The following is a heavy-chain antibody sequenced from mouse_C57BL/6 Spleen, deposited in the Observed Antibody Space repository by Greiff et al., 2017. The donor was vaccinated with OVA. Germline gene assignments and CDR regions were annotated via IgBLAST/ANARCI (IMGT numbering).Heavy chain of an antibody. CDR1: GYTFTSYW. D-gene: IGHD1-1*01. J-gene: IGHJ1*03. V-gene: IGHV1-69*01. CDR3: AYYYGSSYVYFDV. Sequence: QVQLQQPGAELVMPGASVKLSCKASGYTFTSYWMHWVKQRPGQGLEWIGEIDPSDSYTNYNQKFKGKSTLTVDKSSSTAYMQLSSLTSEDSAVYYCAYYYGSSYVYFDVWGTGTTVTVSS. CDR2: IDPSDSYT.